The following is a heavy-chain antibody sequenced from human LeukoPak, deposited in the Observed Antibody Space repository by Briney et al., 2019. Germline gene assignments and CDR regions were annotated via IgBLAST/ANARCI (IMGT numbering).Heavy chain of an antibody. D-gene: IGHD2-2*01. Sequence: GGSLRLSCAASGFTVSSNYMSWVRQAPGKGLEWVSVIYSGGSTYYADSVKGRFTISRDNSKNSLYLQMNSLRAEDTAVYYCARADIVVVPAALDYWGQGTLVTVSS. CDR1: GFTVSSNY. CDR2: IYSGGST. J-gene: IGHJ4*02. CDR3: ARADIVVVPAALDY. V-gene: IGHV3-66*01.